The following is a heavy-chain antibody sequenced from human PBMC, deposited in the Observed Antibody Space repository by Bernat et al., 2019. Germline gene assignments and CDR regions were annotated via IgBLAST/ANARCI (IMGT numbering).Heavy chain of an antibody. CDR3: AKESDTSCNYFDY. V-gene: IGHV3-23*01. Sequence: EVQLLESGGTLVQPGGSLRLSCAASGFTFSSYAMSWVRQAPGKGLEWVSAVGDSGGSTYYADSVKGRFTISRDLSKNTLYLQMSSLRAEDTAVYYCAKESDTSCNYFDYWGQGTVVTVSS. CDR2: VGDSGGST. D-gene: IGHD2-2*01. CDR1: GFTFSSYA. J-gene: IGHJ4*02.